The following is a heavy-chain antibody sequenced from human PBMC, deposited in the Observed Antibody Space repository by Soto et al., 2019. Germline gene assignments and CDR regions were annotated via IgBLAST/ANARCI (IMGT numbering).Heavy chain of an antibody. D-gene: IGHD2-2*01. CDR1: GFTFSSYA. CDR3: VARYCSSTTCYQVDY. Sequence: PXGFLRLSFSASGFTFSSYAIHWIGQAPGKGLEYVSAISSNGGSTYYADSVNGRFTISRDNSKNTVYLQMSSLRTEDTAVYYCVARYCSSTTCYQVDYWGQGTLVTVSS. J-gene: IGHJ4*02. CDR2: ISSNGGST. V-gene: IGHV3-64D*06.